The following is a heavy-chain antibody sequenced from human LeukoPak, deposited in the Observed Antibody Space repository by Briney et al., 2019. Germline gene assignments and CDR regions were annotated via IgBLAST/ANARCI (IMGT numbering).Heavy chain of an antibody. Sequence: GGSLRLSCVASGFTFSNYVMSWVRQAPGKGLEWVAGISDSGGRTNYADSVKGRFTISRDNPKSTIYLQMNSLRAEDTAVYFCAKRGVVIRVILVGFHKEAYYFDSWGQGALVTVSS. D-gene: IGHD3-22*01. V-gene: IGHV3-23*01. CDR2: ISDSGGRT. CDR3: AKRGVVIRVILVGFHKEAYYFDS. CDR1: GFTFSNYV. J-gene: IGHJ4*02.